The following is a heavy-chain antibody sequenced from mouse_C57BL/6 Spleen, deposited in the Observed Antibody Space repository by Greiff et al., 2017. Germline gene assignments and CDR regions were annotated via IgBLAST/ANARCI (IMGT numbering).Heavy chain of an antibody. CDR2: IYPGNSDT. V-gene: IGHV1-5*01. CDR3: TRSGSTVVEDYAMDY. Sequence: VQLQQSGPVLARPGASVKMSCKTSGYTFTSYWMHWVKQRPGQGLEWIGAIYPGNSDTSYNQKFKGKAKLTAVTSASTAYMELSSLTNEDSAVYYCTRSGSTVVEDYAMDYWGQGTSVTVSS. CDR1: GYTFTSYW. J-gene: IGHJ4*01. D-gene: IGHD1-1*01.